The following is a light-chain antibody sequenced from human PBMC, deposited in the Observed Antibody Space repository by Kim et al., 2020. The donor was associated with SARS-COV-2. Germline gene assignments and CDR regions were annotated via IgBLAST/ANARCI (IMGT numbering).Light chain of an antibody. CDR1: DSVDIS. Sequence: PEESDTLSCSARDSVDISLASYQRTPGQAPRLCIYMASIRAARISDRVSGSGSGTDCTLTLASLAPQNFAVYYCQRRRNWPPALTFGGGTKGDIK. CDR3: QRRRNWPPALT. J-gene: IGKJ4*01. V-gene: IGKV3-11*01. CDR2: MAS.